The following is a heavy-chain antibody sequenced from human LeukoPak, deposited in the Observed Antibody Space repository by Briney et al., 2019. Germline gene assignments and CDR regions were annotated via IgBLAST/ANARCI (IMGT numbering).Heavy chain of an antibody. V-gene: IGHV1-69*10. CDR3: ARIFNSGSYTFDY. J-gene: IGHJ4*02. Sequence: VKVSRKPYVGIFHDYPISAVRQAPWQGLEWMGRIIPILGIANYAQKFQGRVTITADKSTSTAYMELSSLRSEDTAVYYCARIFNSGSYTFDYWGQGTLVTVSS. CDR1: VGIFHDYP. CDR2: IIPILGIA. D-gene: IGHD1-26*01.